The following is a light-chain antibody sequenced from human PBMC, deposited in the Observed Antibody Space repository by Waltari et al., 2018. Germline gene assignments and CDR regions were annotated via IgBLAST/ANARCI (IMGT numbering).Light chain of an antibody. Sequence: DIQMTQSPSSLSASVGDRVTITCRASQGISSYLAWYQQRPGKAPKLLIYQASTLQSVVPSRFTGSGSGTDFTLTINSLQPEDSATYYCQQHNSNPFRFGQGTTVEI. CDR3: QQHNSNPFR. J-gene: IGKJ2*03. V-gene: IGKV1-9*01. CDR1: QGISSY. CDR2: QAS.